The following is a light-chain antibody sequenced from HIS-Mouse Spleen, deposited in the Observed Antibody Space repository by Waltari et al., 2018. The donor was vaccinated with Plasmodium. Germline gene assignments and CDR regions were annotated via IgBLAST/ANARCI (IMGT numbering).Light chain of an antibody. J-gene: IGLJ3*02. CDR3: YSTYSSGNHRV. V-gene: IGLV3-10*01. CDR2: EDS. Sequence: SYELTQPPSVSVSPGQTARIPCSGDALPKNYAYWYQQKSGQAPVLVIYEDSKRPSVIPERFSGSSSGTMATLTISGAQVEDEADYYCYSTYSSGNHRVFGGGTKLTVL. CDR1: ALPKNY.